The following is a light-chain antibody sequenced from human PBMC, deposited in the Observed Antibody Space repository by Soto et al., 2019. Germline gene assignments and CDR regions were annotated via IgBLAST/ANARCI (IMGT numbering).Light chain of an antibody. CDR3: QQYNPYSPWT. CDR1: HDISNR. V-gene: IGKV1-16*01. CDR2: SAS. Sequence: DIHMTQSPSALSATVGDRVTITCRASHDISNRLGWFQQRPGKAPKRLIHSASGLETGVPSRFSGSGSGTDFTLTISSLQPDDFASYYCQQYNPYSPWTFGQGTKVDIK. J-gene: IGKJ1*01.